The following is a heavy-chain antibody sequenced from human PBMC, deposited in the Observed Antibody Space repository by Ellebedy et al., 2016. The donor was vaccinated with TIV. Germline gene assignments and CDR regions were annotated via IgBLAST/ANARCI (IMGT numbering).Heavy chain of an antibody. CDR3: ARGHDYIWGSYRLPDY. V-gene: IGHV1-18*01. CDR1: GYTFTSYG. CDR2: TSAYNGNT. J-gene: IGHJ4*02. D-gene: IGHD3-16*02. Sequence: ASVKVSCKASGYTFTSYGISWVRQAPGQGLEWLGWTSAYNGNTNYAQKFQGRVTMTTDTSTSTAYMELSSLRSDDTAVYYCARGHDYIWGSYRLPDYWGQGTLVTVSS.